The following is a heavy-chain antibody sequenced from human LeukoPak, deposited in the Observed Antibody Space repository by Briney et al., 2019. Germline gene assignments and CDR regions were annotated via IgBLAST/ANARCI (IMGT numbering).Heavy chain of an antibody. Sequence: ASVKVSCKASGYTFTSYDINWVRQATGQGLEWMGWINPNSGNTGYAQKFQGRVTMTRNTSISTAYMELSSLRSEDTAVYYCARGKIRRGGPLYYYGMGVRGQGTTVTV. D-gene: IGHD3-16*01. V-gene: IGHV1-8*01. CDR2: INPNSGNT. CDR1: GYTFTSYD. J-gene: IGHJ6*01. CDR3: ARGKIRRGGPLYYYGMGV.